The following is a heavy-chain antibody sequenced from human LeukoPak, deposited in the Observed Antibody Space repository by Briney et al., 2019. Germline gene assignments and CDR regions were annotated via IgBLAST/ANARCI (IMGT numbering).Heavy chain of an antibody. CDR2: INHSGST. J-gene: IGHJ4*02. CDR3: ARHYGP. V-gene: IGHV4-34*01. CDR1: GGSFSGYY. D-gene: IGHD3-16*01. Sequence: SETLSLTCAVYGGSFSGYYWSWIRQPPGKGLEWIGEINHSGSTNYNPSLKSRVTISVDTSKTQFSLKMSSVAAADTAVYYCARHYGPWGQGTLVTVSS.